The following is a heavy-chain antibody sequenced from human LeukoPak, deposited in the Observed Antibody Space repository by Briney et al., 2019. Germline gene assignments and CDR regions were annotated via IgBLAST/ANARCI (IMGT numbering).Heavy chain of an antibody. D-gene: IGHD1-26*01. CDR3: ARVGATHFDY. CDR1: GFTFSSYS. J-gene: IGHJ4*02. Sequence: GGSLRLSCAVSGFTFSSYSMNWVRQAPGKGLEWVSSISSSSSYIYYADSVKGRFTISRDNAKNSLYLQMNSLRAEDTAVYYCARVGATHFDYWGQGTLVTVSS. V-gene: IGHV3-21*01. CDR2: ISSSSSYI.